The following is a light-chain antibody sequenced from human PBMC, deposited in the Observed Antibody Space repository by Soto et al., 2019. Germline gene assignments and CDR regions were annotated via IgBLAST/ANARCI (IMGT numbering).Light chain of an antibody. V-gene: IGKV3-15*01. J-gene: IGKJ1*01. Sequence: EIVMTQSPATLSVSPGERATLSCKASQSVGTYLAWYQQKPGQAPRLLIYGASTSATGVPARFSGGGSGTEFTLTISSLQSEDFAIYHCEQYDNLPPGTFGQGTKVEIK. CDR3: EQYDNLPPGT. CDR2: GAS. CDR1: QSVGTY.